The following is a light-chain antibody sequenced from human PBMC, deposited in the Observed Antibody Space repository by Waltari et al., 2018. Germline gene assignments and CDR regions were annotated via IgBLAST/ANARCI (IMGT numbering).Light chain of an antibody. V-gene: IGLV5-45*02. J-gene: IGLJ3*02. CDR3: SIWHSGAWV. Sequence: QAVLTQPSSLSASPGASASLTCTFGSGINVGTYRIYWYQKKPGSPPQYLLRYKSDSNKKQGSGVPSRFSGSTDASANAGILLISGLQSEDEADYYCSIWHSGAWVFGGGTKVTVL. CDR2: YKSDSNK. CDR1: SGINVGTYR.